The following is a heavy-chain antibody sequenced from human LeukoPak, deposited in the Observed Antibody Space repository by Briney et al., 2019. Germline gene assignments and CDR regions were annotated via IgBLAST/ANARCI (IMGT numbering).Heavy chain of an antibody. CDR3: ARGVNYYDSSGYGH. CDR2: IYTSGST. J-gene: IGHJ4*02. Sequence: SETLSLTCTVSGGSISSYYWSWIRQPPGKGLEWIGYIYTSGSTNYNPSLKSRVTISVDTSKNQFSLKPSSVTAADTAVYYCARGVNYYDSSGYGHWGQGTLVTVSS. V-gene: IGHV4-4*09. CDR1: GGSISSYY. D-gene: IGHD3-22*01.